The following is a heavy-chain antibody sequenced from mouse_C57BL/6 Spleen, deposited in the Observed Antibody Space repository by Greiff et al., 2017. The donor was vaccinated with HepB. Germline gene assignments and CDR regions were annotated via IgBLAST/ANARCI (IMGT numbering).Heavy chain of an antibody. CDR3: ARVGPYGSSPYAMDY. J-gene: IGHJ4*01. CDR1: GYTFTSYG. CDR2: IYPRSGNT. Sequence: VQLQQSGAELARPGASVKLSCKASGYTFTSYGISWVKQRTGQGLEWIGEIYPRSGNTYYNEKFKGKATLTADKSSSTAYMELRSLTSEDSAVYFCARVGPYGSSPYAMDYWGQGTSVTVSS. D-gene: IGHD1-1*01. V-gene: IGHV1-81*01.